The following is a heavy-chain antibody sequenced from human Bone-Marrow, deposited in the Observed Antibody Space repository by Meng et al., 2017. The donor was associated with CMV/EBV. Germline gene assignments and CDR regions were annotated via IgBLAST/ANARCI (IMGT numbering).Heavy chain of an antibody. Sequence: GGSLRLSCAASGFTFSSYWMSWVRQAPGKGLEWVANIKQDGSEKYYVDSVKGRFTISRDNAKNSLYLQMNSLRAEDTAVYYCARDKKQWLVASRYYGMDVWGQGTTVTVSS. CDR3: ARDKKQWLVASRYYGMDV. V-gene: IGHV3-7*01. CDR2: IKQDGSEK. J-gene: IGHJ6*02. CDR1: GFTFSSYW. D-gene: IGHD6-19*01.